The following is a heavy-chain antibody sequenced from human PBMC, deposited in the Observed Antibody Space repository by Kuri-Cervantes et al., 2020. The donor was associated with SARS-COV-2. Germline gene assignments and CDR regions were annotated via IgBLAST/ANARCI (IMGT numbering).Heavy chain of an antibody. CDR3: ARASSYYYGSGYYFDY. Sequence: GESLKISCAASGFTFSDYYMGWIRQAPGKGLEWVSYISSSGSTIYYADSVKGRFTISRDNAKNSLYLQMNSLRAEDTAVYYCARASSYYYGSGYYFDYWGQGTLVTVSS. J-gene: IGHJ4*02. D-gene: IGHD3-10*01. CDR1: GFTFSDYY. V-gene: IGHV3-11*04. CDR2: ISSSGSTI.